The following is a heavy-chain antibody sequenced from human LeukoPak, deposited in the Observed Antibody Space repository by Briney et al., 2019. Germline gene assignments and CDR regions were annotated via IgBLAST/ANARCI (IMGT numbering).Heavy chain of an antibody. V-gene: IGHV1-69*01. J-gene: IGHJ5*02. CDR2: IIPIFGTA. CDR3: ARKGGYDFWSPSNWFDP. D-gene: IGHD3-3*01. Sequence: SVKVSCKASGGTFSSYAISWVRQAPGQGLEWMGGIIPIFGTANYAQKSQGRVTITADESTSTAYMELSSLRSEDTAVYYCARKGGYDFWSPSNWFDPWGQGTLVTVSS. CDR1: GGTFSSYA.